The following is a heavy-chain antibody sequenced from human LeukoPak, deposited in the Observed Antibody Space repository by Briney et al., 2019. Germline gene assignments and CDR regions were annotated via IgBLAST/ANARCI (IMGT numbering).Heavy chain of an antibody. CDR2: IYHSGST. J-gene: IGHJ4*02. V-gene: IGHV4-30-2*01. D-gene: IGHD5-18*01. Sequence: SQTLSLTCAVSGGSISSGGYSWSWIRQPPGKGLEWIGYIYHSGSTYYNPSLKNRVTISVDRSKNQFSLKLSSVTAADTAVYYCARGDSGYSYGFDYWGQGTLVTVSS. CDR3: ARGDSGYSYGFDY. CDR1: GGSISSGGYS.